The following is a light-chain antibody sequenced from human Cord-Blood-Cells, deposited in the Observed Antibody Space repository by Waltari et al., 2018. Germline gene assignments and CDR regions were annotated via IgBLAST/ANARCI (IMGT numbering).Light chain of an antibody. V-gene: IGKV1-39*01. CDR2: AAS. CDR3: QQSYSTPKT. J-gene: IGKJ1*01. Sequence: DIQMTQSPSSLSASVGNRVTITCRASQSISSYLIGYQQKPGKAPKLLIYAASSLQSGVPSRFSGSGSGTDFTLTISSLQPEDFATYYCQQSYSTPKTFGQGTKVEIK. CDR1: QSISSY.